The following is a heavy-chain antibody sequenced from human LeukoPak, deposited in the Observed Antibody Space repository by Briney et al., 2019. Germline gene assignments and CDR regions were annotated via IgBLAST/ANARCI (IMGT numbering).Heavy chain of an antibody. D-gene: IGHD3/OR15-3a*01. J-gene: IGHJ4*02. Sequence: GESPKISCKGSGYSFTRYWIGWVRQTPGKGLEWMGIIYPGDSDTRYSPSFQGQVTISADKSISTAYLQWSSLKALDTAMYYCASFVRTGLPYYFDYWGQGALVTVSS. CDR2: IYPGDSDT. CDR3: ASFVRTGLPYYFDY. V-gene: IGHV5-51*01. CDR1: GYSFTRYW.